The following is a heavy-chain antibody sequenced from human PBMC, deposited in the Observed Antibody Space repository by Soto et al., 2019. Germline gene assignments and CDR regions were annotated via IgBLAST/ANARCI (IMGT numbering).Heavy chain of an antibody. CDR3: ARGVPLRNYYDSSTDPFDY. Sequence: QVQLVQSGAEVKKPGASVKVSCKASGYTFTSYGISWVRQAPGQGLEWMGWISAYNGNTNYAQKLQGRVTMTTDTSTSTAYMELRSLRSDDTAVYYCARGVPLRNYYDSSTDPFDYWGQGTLVTVSS. CDR2: ISAYNGNT. V-gene: IGHV1-18*01. CDR1: GYTFTSYG. J-gene: IGHJ4*02. D-gene: IGHD3-22*01.